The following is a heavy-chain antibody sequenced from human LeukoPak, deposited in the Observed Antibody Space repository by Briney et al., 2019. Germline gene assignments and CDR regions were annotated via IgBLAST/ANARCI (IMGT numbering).Heavy chain of an antibody. V-gene: IGHV4-61*01. J-gene: IGHJ4*02. D-gene: IGHD2-2*01. CDR1: GGSVSSGSYY. CDR3: AGYCSSTSCYVY. Sequence: PSETLSFTCTVSGGSVSSGSYYWSWIRQPPGKGLEWIGYIYYSGSTNYNPSLKSRVTISVDTSKNQFSLKLSSVTAADTAVYYCAGYCSSTSCYVYWGQGTLVTVSS. CDR2: IYYSGST.